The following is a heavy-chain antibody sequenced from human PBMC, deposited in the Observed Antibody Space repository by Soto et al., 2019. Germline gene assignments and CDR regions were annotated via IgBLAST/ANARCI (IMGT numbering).Heavy chain of an antibody. CDR2: INPNSGGT. Sequence: GASVKVSCKASGYTFTGYYMHWVRQAPGQGLEWMGWINPNSGGTNYAQKFQGWVTMTRDTSISTAYMGLSRLRSDDTAVYYSARDIRSAGSNDAFDSWGQGTMVTVSS. V-gene: IGHV1-2*04. CDR1: GYTFTGYY. J-gene: IGHJ3*02. D-gene: IGHD1-1*01. CDR3: ARDIRSAGSNDAFDS.